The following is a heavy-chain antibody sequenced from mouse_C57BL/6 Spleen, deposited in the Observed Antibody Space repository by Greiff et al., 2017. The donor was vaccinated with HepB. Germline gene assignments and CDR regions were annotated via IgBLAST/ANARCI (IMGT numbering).Heavy chain of an antibody. D-gene: IGHD4-1*01. V-gene: IGHV1-59*01. Sequence: QVQLQQPGAELVRPGTSVKLSCKASGYTFTSYWMHWVKQRPGQGLEWIGVIDPSDSYTNYNQKFKGKATLTVDTSSSTAYMQLSSLTSEDSAVYYCARRNWDEDYWGQGTTLTVSS. CDR1: GYTFTSYW. CDR3: ARRNWDEDY. J-gene: IGHJ2*01. CDR2: IDPSDSYT.